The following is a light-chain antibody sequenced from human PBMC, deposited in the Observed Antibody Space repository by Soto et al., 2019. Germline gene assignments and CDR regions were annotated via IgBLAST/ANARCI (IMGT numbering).Light chain of an antibody. CDR2: DVS. CDR1: SSDVGGYNY. Sequence: QSVLNQPASVSGSPGQSITISCTGTSSDVGGYNYVSWYQQHPGKAPKLMIYDVSYRPSGVSNRFSGSKSGNTASLTISGLQAEDEADYYCSSSTSSSLPLVVFGG. V-gene: IGLV2-14*01. CDR3: SSSTSSSLPLVV. J-gene: IGLJ2*01.